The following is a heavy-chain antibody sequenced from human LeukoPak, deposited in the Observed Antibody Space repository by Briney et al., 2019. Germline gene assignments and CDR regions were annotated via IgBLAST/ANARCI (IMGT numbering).Heavy chain of an antibody. Sequence: TSETLSLTCTVSGGSIRSNYYWGWIRQPPGKGLEWIGYIYYSGSTNYNPSLKSRVTISVDTSKNQFSLRLSSVTAADTAVYYCAREGWADTDTWGQGTLVTVSS. V-gene: IGHV4-59*01. CDR3: AREGWADTDT. CDR1: GGSIRSNYY. J-gene: IGHJ5*02. D-gene: IGHD5-18*01. CDR2: IYYSGST.